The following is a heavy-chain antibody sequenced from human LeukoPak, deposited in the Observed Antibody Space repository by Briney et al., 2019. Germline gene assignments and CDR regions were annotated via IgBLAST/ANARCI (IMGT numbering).Heavy chain of an antibody. D-gene: IGHD1-14*01. CDR1: ACSISGYY. CDR3: ARGHKDTTWPGGYCHL. CDR2: AYSSAST. J-gene: IGHJ2*01. V-gene: IGHV4-59*01. Sequence: PSETLSLNCTVSACSISGYYWMWIRHPPGKGLEGIGYAYSSASTNYNRSLKSLLTISVDTSTNQFSLKLNSVTTADTAIYCCARGHKDTTWPGGYCHLGGRGTRVTVSS.